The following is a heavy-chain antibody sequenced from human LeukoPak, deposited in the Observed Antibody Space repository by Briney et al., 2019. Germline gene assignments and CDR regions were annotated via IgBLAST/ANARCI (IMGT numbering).Heavy chain of an antibody. V-gene: IGHV3-30-3*01. CDR2: ISYDGTNK. J-gene: IGHJ3*02. D-gene: IGHD6-6*01. Sequence: PGGSLRLSCVASGFTFSNYAMHWVRQTPGKGLEWVAVISYDGTNKYYADSVKGRLTISRDNSKNTLSLQMNSLRTEDTAVYYCARGHLSSLFDIWGQGTMVTVSS. CDR1: GFTFSNYA. CDR3: ARGHLSSLFDI.